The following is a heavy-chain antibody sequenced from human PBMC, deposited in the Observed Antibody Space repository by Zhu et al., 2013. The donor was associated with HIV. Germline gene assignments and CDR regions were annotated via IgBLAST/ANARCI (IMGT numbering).Heavy chain of an antibody. CDR1: GYTLTDYY. CDR3: ARMVNSYGLDY. J-gene: IGHJ4*02. D-gene: IGHD5-18*01. CDR2: INPVSGGI. Sequence: QVQLVQAGAEVKKPGASVKVSCKTSGYTLTDYYIHWVRQAPGQGLEWMGWINPVSGGIKYPQKFQGRVTMTRDTSISTAYMELSRLRSDDTAVYYCARMVNSYGLDYWGQGTLVHRLL. V-gene: IGHV1-2*02.